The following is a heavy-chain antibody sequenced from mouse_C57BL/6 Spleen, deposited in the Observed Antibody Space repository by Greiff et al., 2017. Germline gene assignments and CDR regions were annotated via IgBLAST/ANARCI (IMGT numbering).Heavy chain of an antibody. CDR1: GYTFTSYW. CDR2: IYPSDSET. V-gene: IGHV1-61*01. CDR3: ARDDYYGSSYGYFEV. J-gene: IGHJ1*03. Sequence: QVQLQQPGAELVRPGSSVKLSCKASGYTFTSYWMAWVKQRPGQGLEWIGNIYPSDSETHYNQKFKDKATLTVDKSSSTAYMQLSSLTSEDSAVYYCARDDYYGSSYGYFEVWGTGTTVTVSS. D-gene: IGHD1-1*01.